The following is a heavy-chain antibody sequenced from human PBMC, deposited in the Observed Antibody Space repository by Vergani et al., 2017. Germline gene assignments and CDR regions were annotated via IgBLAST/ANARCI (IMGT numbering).Heavy chain of an antibody. D-gene: IGHD6-6*01. CDR3: AKDLGTSSGGGWFDT. CDR1: GFTSAGYA. V-gene: IGHV3-9*02. Sequence: EVQLDESGGGLVLPGRSLRLSCVASGFTSAGYAMHWVRQAPGKGLELVSGISLNSNSIGYADSVKGRFTISRDNAKNSLYLQMNSLRAEDTALYYCAKDLGTSSGGGWFDTWGQGTLVTVSS. J-gene: IGHJ5*02. CDR2: ISLNSNSI.